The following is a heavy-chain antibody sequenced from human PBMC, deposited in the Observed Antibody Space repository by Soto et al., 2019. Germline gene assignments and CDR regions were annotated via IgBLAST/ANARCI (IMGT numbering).Heavy chain of an antibody. CDR1: GYSISSGSY. CDR2: IYHGGTT. Sequence: PSETLSLTCTVSGYSISSGSYWGWIRQPPGKGPEWIASIYHGGTTFYNPSLKSRVTVSVDKSNNQFSLKLRSVTAADTAVYYCAKAHLIVVACSTFDYWGHGTLVTVSS. CDR3: AKAHLIVVACSTFDY. J-gene: IGHJ4*01. V-gene: IGHV4-38-2*02. D-gene: IGHD2-15*01.